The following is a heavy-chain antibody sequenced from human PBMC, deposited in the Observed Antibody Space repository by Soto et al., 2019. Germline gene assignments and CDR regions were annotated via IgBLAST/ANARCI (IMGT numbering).Heavy chain of an antibody. V-gene: IGHV1-69*13. J-gene: IGHJ6*02. D-gene: IGHD3-3*01. CDR2: IIPIFGTA. CDR3: ASNFNPVLRFLEQENYYYYGMDV. Sequence: GASVNVSCKASGGTFSSYAISWVRQAPGQGLEWMGGIIPIFGTANYAQKFQGRVTITADESTSTAYMELSSLRSEDTAVYYCASNFNPVLRFLEQENYYYYGMDVWGQGTTVTVSS. CDR1: GGTFSSYA.